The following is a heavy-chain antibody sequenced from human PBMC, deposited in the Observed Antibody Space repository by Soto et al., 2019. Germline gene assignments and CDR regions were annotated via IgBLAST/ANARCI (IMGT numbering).Heavy chain of an antibody. D-gene: IGHD3-16*02. J-gene: IGHJ4*02. Sequence: QVQLVQSGAEVKEPGASVRVSCKASGYTFTTHGISWVRQAPGQGLEWMGWISPYNGKTTYAHKVQGRVTMTTDTSTSTAYVELRGLRSDDTAVYYCARVDDYVWGSFRPWGQGTQVTVSS. CDR1: GYTFTTHG. CDR2: ISPYNGKT. V-gene: IGHV1-18*04. CDR3: ARVDDYVWGSFRP.